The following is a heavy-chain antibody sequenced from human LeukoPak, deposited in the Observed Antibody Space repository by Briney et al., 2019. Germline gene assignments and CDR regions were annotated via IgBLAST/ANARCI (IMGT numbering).Heavy chain of an antibody. CDR2: IYYSGST. CDR3: ASGYYDSSGYDNWFDP. CDR1: GGSISSGGYY. D-gene: IGHD3-22*01. V-gene: IGHV4-31*03. J-gene: IGHJ5*02. Sequence: PSETLSLTCTVSGGSISSGGYYWSWIRQHPGKGLEWIGYIYYSGSTYYNPSLKSRVTISVDTSKNQFSLKLSSVTAADTAVYYCASGYYDSSGYDNWFDPWGQGTLVTVSP.